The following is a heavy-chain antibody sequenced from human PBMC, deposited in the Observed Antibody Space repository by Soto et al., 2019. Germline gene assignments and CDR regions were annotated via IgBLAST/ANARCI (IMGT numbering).Heavy chain of an antibody. J-gene: IGHJ6*02. CDR1: WGYSIYLG. CDR2: IYTSGST. D-gene: IGHD3-10*01. V-gene: IGHV4-4*07. Sequence: PLVIQSLSSSVAWGYSIYLGWILIRQTAGKGLEWIGRIYTSGSTNYNPSLKSRVTMSVDTSKNQFSLKLSSVTAADTAVYYCARGIMVRGVGYYYYGMDVWGQGTTVTGSS. CDR3: ARGIMVRGVGYYYYGMDV.